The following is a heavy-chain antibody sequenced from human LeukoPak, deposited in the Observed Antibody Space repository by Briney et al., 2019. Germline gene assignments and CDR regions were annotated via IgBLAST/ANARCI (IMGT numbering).Heavy chain of an antibody. CDR1: GFTFNTFN. V-gene: IGHV3-21*01. Sequence: PGGSPRLSCAASGFTFNTFNMNWVRQAPGKGLEWVSSITSGGDYIYYADSVKGRFTTSRDNAKNSLSLQLNSLRVEDTAVYYCARGHYDVLAASYKWTPDYWGQGTLVTVFS. J-gene: IGHJ4*02. D-gene: IGHD3-9*01. CDR3: ARGHYDVLAASYKWTPDY. CDR2: ITSGGDYI.